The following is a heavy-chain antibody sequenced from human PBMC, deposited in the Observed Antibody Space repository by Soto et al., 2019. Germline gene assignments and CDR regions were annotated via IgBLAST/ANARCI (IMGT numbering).Heavy chain of an antibody. CDR1: GFTSSSYM. D-gene: IGHD5-18*01. J-gene: IGHJ4*02. CDR2: ISSRSSTI. Sequence: GGSLRLSCAASGFTSSSYMMNWVRQAPGQGLEWVSYISSRSSTIYYAGSVKGRFTISRDNAKNSLYLQMNSLRDEDTAVYYCARDRQLSYWGQGTLVTVSS. CDR3: ARDRQLSY. V-gene: IGHV3-48*02.